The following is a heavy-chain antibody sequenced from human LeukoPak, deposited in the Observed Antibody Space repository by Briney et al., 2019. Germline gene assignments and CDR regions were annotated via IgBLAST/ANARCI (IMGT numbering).Heavy chain of an antibody. J-gene: IGHJ4*02. CDR3: ARDIDGYYYDSSGFFDY. V-gene: IGHV4-39*07. D-gene: IGHD3-22*01. Sequence: ASETLSLTCTVSGGSISSSSYYWGWIRQPPGKGLEWIGSIYYSGSTYYNPSLKSRVTISVDTSKNQFSLKLSSVTAADTAVYYCARDIDGYYYDSSGFFDYWGQGTLVTVSS. CDR1: GGSISSSSYY. CDR2: IYYSGST.